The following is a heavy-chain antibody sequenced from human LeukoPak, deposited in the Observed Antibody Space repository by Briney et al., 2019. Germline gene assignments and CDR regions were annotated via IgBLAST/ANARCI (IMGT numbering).Heavy chain of an antibody. D-gene: IGHD3-10*01. CDR3: ARVVFHYYGSGSYRGRYFDY. Sequence: SETLSLTCTVSGGSISSYYWTWIRQPAGKGLEWIGRIYTTGSTNYNPSLNSRVTMSVDMSKNQFSLKLSSVTAADTAVYYCARVVFHYYGSGSYRGRYFDYWGQGTLVTVSS. J-gene: IGHJ4*02. CDR2: IYTTGST. CDR1: GGSISSYY. V-gene: IGHV4-4*07.